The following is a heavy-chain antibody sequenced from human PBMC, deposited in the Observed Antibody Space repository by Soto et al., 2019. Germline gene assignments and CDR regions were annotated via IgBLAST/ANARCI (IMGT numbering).Heavy chain of an antibody. CDR1: GFTFNHYW. D-gene: IGHD1-1*01. CDR2: IKQDGSER. Sequence: LRLSCATSGFTFNHYWMAWVRQATGKGLEWVASIKQDGSERFYMESVLGRFTISRDNAKSSVYLQMDSLRAEETAVYYCATHSLDKLYAGYAWGQGILVTVYS. CDR3: ATHSLDKLYAGYA. J-gene: IGHJ5*02. V-gene: IGHV3-7*01.